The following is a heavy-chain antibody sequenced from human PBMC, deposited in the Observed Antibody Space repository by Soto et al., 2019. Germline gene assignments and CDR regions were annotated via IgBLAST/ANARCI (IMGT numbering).Heavy chain of an antibody. Sequence: SETLSLTCAVYGGSFSGYYWSWIRQPPGKGLEWIGEINHSGSTNYNPSLKSRVTISVDTSKNQFSLKLSSVTAADTAVYYCARDYDFWSGYLYYYYGMDVWGQGTTVTVYS. D-gene: IGHD3-3*01. J-gene: IGHJ6*02. CDR2: INHSGST. V-gene: IGHV4-34*01. CDR1: GGSFSGYY. CDR3: ARDYDFWSGYLYYYYGMDV.